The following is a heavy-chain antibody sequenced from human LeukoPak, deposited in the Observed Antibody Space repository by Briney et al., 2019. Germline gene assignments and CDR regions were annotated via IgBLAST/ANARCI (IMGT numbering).Heavy chain of an antibody. CDR2: INGDGSSS. V-gene: IGHV3-74*01. CDR1: GFTLSNYW. CDR3: ARQASYGMDV. J-gene: IGHJ6*02. Sequence: GGFLRLSCAASGFTLSNYWMHWVRQAPGKGLVWVSRINGDGSSSYYADTVKGRFTISRDNAKSTLYLQMNSLRAEDTAVYYCARQASYGMDVWGQGTTVTVSS.